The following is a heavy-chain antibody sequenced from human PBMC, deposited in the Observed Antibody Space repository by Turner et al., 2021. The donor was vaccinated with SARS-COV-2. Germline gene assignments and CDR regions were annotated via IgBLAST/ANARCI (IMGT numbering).Heavy chain of an antibody. CDR3: ARGCRFNWFDS. Sequence: QVQLQESAPGLVTPSETLSLACTVSGGSISSDFWSWNRQPPGKGLEGIGYSDYRGSTNYNPCLKSRVTMSVDTSKNQFSLKLSAVTAADTAVYYCARGCRFNWFDSWGQGTLVTVSS. V-gene: IGHV4-59*01. D-gene: IGHD2-8*01. CDR2: SDYRGST. J-gene: IGHJ5*01. CDR1: GGSISSDF.